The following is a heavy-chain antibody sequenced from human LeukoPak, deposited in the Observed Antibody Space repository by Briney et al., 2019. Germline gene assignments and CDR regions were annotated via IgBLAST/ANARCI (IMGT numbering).Heavy chain of an antibody. CDR3: ARGYGDGCLY. Sequence: PGGSLSLSCAASGFTLSAYWMSWVRPAPGKGLEWVANVKQEGSEKYYVDSVKGRFTISIDNAKNSLYLQMTSLRAEDTAVYYCARGYGDGCLYWGQGTLVTVSS. J-gene: IGHJ4*02. V-gene: IGHV3-7*01. CDR2: VKQEGSEK. CDR1: GFTLSAYW. D-gene: IGHD5-24*01.